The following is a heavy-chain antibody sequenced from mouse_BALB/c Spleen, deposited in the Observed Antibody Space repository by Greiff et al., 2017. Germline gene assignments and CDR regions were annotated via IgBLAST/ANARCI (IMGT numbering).Heavy chain of an antibody. CDR1: GFSLTSYG. CDR2: IWSGGST. V-gene: IGHV2-2*02. J-gene: IGHJ1*01. D-gene: IGHD1-1*01. CDR3: ARKGYSGSPGDLDV. Sequence: VKLMESGPGLVQPSQSLSITCTVSGFSLTSYGVHWVRQSPGKGLEWLGVIWSGGSTDYNAAFISRLSISKDNSKSQVFFKMNSLQANDTAIYYCARKGYSGSPGDLDVGGAGTTVTVSS.